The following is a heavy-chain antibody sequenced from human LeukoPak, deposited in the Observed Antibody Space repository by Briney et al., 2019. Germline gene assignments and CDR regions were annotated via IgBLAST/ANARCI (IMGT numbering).Heavy chain of an antibody. CDR3: TSGYDFWSGYYRAPYYYYGMDV. CDR2: IVPIFGTA. V-gene: IGHV1-69*13. Sequence: GASVKVSCKASGGTFSSYAISWVRQAPGQGLEWMGGIVPIFGTANYAQKFQGRVTITADESTSIAYMELSSLRSEDTAVYYCTSGYDFWSGYYRAPYYYYGMDVWGQGTTVTVSS. D-gene: IGHD3-3*01. J-gene: IGHJ6*02. CDR1: GGTFSSYA.